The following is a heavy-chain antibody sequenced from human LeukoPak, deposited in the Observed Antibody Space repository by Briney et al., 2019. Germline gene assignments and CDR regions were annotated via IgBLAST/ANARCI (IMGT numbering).Heavy chain of an antibody. CDR1: GLTFSSYG. CDR3: VYYYDFWSGYWDY. J-gene: IGHJ4*02. V-gene: IGHV3-23*01. CDR2: ITGNGGDT. Sequence: GGSLRLSCAGSGLTFSSYGMTWVRQAPGKGLEWVAAITGNGGDTRYAHSVKGRFTISRDNSKNTLYLQMNSLRAEDTAVYYCVYYYDFWSGYWDYWGQGTLVTVSS. D-gene: IGHD3-3*01.